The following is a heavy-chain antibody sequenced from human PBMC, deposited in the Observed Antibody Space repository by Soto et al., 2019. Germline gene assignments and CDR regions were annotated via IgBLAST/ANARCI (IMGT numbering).Heavy chain of an antibody. D-gene: IGHD3-22*01. V-gene: IGHV3-30*18. CDR1: GFTFSSYG. CDR2: ISYDGSDK. CDR3: AKDLNYYDTSGYLEGTDY. Sequence: PGGSLRLSCRTSGFTFSSYGMHWVRQAPGKGLEWVALISYDGSDKYSAGSVKGRFTISRDNSKNTVYLQMNSLRAEDTAIYYCAKDLNYYDTSGYLEGTDYWGQGTLVTVSS. J-gene: IGHJ4*02.